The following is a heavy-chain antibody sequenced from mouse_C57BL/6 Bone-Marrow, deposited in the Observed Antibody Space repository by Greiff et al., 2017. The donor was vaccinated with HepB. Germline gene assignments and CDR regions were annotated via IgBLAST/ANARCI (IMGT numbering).Heavy chain of an antibody. Sequence: EVMLVESEGGLVQPGSSMKLSCTASGFTFSDYYMAWVRQVPEKGLEWVANINYDGSSTYYLDSLKSRFIISRDNAKNILYLQMSSLKSEDTATYYCARGYGYDGGYYFDYWGQGTTLTVSS. V-gene: IGHV5-16*01. CDR2: INYDGSST. D-gene: IGHD2-2*01. CDR3: ARGYGYDGGYYFDY. J-gene: IGHJ2*01. CDR1: GFTFSDYY.